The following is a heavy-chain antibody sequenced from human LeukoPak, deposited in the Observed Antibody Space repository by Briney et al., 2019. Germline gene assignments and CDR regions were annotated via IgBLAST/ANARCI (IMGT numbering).Heavy chain of an antibody. Sequence: PGRSLRLSCAASGFTFSSYGMHWVRQAPGKGLEWVAVISYDGSNKYYADSVKGRFTISRDNSKNTLYLQMNSLRAEDTAVYYCAKGDGSGWRDAAFDYWGQGTLVTVSS. CDR2: ISYDGSNK. D-gene: IGHD6-19*01. J-gene: IGHJ4*02. V-gene: IGHV3-30*18. CDR1: GFTFSSYG. CDR3: AKGDGSGWRDAAFDY.